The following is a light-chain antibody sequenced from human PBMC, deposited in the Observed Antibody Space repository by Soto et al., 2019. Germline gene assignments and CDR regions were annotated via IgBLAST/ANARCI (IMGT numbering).Light chain of an antibody. CDR1: QDISDH. CDR3: QQFDDLPAIT. V-gene: IGKV1-33*01. Sequence: DIQMTQSPLSLSASVGDRVTITCQSSQDISDHLHWYQQKSGQAPQRLISDASNLETGGPSRFGRSGYGKDFTFTISSLQPEDIVTDYFQQFDDLPAITFGQGTQLEIK. J-gene: IGKJ5*01. CDR2: DAS.